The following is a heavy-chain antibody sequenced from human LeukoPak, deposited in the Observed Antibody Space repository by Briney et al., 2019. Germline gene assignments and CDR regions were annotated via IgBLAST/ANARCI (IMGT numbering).Heavy chain of an antibody. CDR2: ISYDGSNK. CDR3: AKDHFDY. V-gene: IGHV3-30*18. CDR1: GFTFSCLG. J-gene: IGHJ4*02. Sequence: GGSLTRSCSGSGFTFSCLGLEWDGQGPGKGLEWVAVISYDGSNKYYADSVKGRFTISRDNSKNTLYLQMNSLRAEDTAVYYCAKDHFDYWGQGTLVTVSS.